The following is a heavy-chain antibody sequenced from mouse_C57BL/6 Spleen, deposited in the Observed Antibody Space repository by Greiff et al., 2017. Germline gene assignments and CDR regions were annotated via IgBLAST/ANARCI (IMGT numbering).Heavy chain of an antibody. CDR3: AIYYGSRSGPFDY. CDR2: IDPSDIYT. D-gene: IGHD1-1*01. Sequence: QVQLQQPGAELVKPGASVKLSCKASGYTFTSYWMQWVKQRPGQGLEWIGEIDPSDIYTNYTQKFKGKATLTVDTSSSTAYMQLSSLTSEDSAVYYCAIYYGSRSGPFDYWGQGTTLTVSS. V-gene: IGHV1-50*01. J-gene: IGHJ2*01. CDR1: GYTFTSYW.